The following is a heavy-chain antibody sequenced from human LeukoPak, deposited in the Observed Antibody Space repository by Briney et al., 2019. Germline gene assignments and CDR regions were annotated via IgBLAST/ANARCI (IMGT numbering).Heavy chain of an antibody. CDR2: ISWNSGSI. CDR3: ARVVIPAYDSSGYFDY. V-gene: IGHV3-9*01. J-gene: IGHJ4*02. Sequence: PGRSLRLSCAASGFTFDDYAMHWVRQAPGKGLEWVSGISWNSGSIGYADSVKGRFTISRDNAKNSLYLQMNSLRAEDTAVYYCARVVIPAYDSSGYFDYWGQGTLVTVSS. CDR1: GFTFDDYA. D-gene: IGHD3-22*01.